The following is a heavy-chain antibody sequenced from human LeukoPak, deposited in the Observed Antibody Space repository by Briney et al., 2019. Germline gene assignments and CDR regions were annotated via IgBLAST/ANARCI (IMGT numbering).Heavy chain of an antibody. Sequence: GASVKVSCKASGGTFSSYAISWVRQAPGQGLEWMGRIIPILGIANYAQKFQGRVTITAGKSTSTAYMELSSLRSEDTAVYYCARDPDVEMATTSGYWGQGTLVTVSS. CDR1: GGTFSSYA. D-gene: IGHD5-24*01. J-gene: IGHJ4*02. CDR2: IIPILGIA. CDR3: ARDPDVEMATTSGY. V-gene: IGHV1-69*04.